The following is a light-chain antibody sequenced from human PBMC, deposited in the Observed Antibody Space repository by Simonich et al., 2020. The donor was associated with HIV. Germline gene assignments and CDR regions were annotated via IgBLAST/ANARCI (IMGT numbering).Light chain of an antibody. CDR3: AAWDDSLSGWV. CDR1: SSNIGAGYD. V-gene: IGLV1-47*01. CDR2: LNN. J-gene: IGLJ3*02. Sequence: QSVLTPPPSVFGAPGQRVTLSCTGSSSNIGAGYDVHWSPQLPGTAPNLLIYLNNPRPSGVPARCSGSKSGTSASLSIRGLRSEDEADYYCAAWDDSLSGWVFGGGTKLTVL.